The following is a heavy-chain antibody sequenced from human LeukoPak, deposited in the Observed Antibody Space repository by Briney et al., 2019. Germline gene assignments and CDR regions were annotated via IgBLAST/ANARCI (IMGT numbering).Heavy chain of an antibody. CDR2: IYYTGST. V-gene: IGHV4-59*01. CDR1: GDTISSCG. CDR3: AGGLRLEYLYDY. J-gene: IGHJ4*02. D-gene: IGHD5-12*01. Sequence: SVNLYLTCTVSGDTISSCGFSWIRQPPGKGLEWMGYIYYTGSTNYNPSLKSRVTILADTSKNQFSLKLSSVTAAATAVYYCAGGLRLEYLYDYWGQGTLVTVAS.